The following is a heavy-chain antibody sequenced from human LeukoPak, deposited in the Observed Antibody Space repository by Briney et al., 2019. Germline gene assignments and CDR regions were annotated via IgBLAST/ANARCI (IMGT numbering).Heavy chain of an antibody. CDR1: GLTFSSYG. J-gene: IGHJ4*02. D-gene: IGHD5-18*01. CDR2: IRYDGCNK. CDR3: AKDGSRYSYGADY. Sequence: PGGSLRLSCAASGLTFSSYGMHWVRQAPGKGREGVSFIRYDGCNKYSPDSVHARLTISRDNSNNPLYLQINTLRAEDTAVYSCAKDGSRYSYGADYWGQGTLVTVSS. V-gene: IGHV3-30*02.